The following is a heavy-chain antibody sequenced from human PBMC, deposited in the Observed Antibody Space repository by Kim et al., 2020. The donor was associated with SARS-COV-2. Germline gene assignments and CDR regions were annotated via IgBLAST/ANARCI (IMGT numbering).Heavy chain of an antibody. CDR2: IIPIFGTA. CDR3: ARDGDSVGATGELDY. J-gene: IGHJ4*02. D-gene: IGHD1-26*01. CDR1: GGTFSSYA. V-gene: IGHV1-69*13. Sequence: SVKVSCKASGGTFSSYAISWVRQAPGQGLEWMGGIIPIFGTANYAQKFQGRVTITADESTSTAYMELSSLRSEDTAVYYCARDGDSVGATGELDYWGQGTLVTVSS.